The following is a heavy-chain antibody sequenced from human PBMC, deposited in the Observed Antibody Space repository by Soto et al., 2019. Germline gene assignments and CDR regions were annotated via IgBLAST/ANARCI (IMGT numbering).Heavy chain of an antibody. V-gene: IGHV3-9*01. CDR3: AKGGQLLTEGGGY. Sequence: EVQLVESGGGLVQPGRSLRLSCAASGFTFDDYAMHWVRQAPGKGLEGVSGISWNSGSIGYADSVKGRFTISRDNAKNSLYLQMNSLRAEDTALYYCAKGGQLLTEGGGYWGQGTLVTVSS. J-gene: IGHJ4*02. CDR1: GFTFDDYA. CDR2: ISWNSGSI. D-gene: IGHD2-2*01.